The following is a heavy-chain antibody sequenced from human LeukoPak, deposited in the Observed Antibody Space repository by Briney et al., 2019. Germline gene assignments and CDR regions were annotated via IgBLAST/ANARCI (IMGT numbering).Heavy chain of an antibody. CDR3: AKATYSGSFPYLDY. CDR1: GFTFSSYG. D-gene: IGHD1-26*01. V-gene: IGHV3-33*06. Sequence: GRSLRLSCAASGFTFSSYGMHWVRQAPGKGLEWVAVVWYGGSNTYYADSVKGRFTISRDNSKSTLDLQMNSLRAGDTAVYYCAKATYSGSFPYLDYWGRGTLVTVSS. CDR2: VWYGGSNT. J-gene: IGHJ4*02.